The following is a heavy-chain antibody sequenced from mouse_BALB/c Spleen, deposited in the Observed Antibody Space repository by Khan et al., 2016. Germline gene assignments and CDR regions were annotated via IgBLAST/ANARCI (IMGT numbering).Heavy chain of an antibody. J-gene: IGHJ3*01. Sequence: QVQLKQSGPGLVAPSQSLSITCTVSGFSLTNSGVHWVRQPPGKGLDWLGVIWAGGSTDYNSALMSRLSITKDNSQNQVFLKMNSLQSDDTAMYYCAREDQDYDAWFASWGQGTLVTVSA. CDR1: GFSLTNSG. CDR3: AREDQDYDAWFAS. D-gene: IGHD2-4*01. V-gene: IGHV2-9*02. CDR2: IWAGGST.